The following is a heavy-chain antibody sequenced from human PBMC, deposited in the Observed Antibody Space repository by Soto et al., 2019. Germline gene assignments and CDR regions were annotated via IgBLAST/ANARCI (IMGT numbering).Heavy chain of an antibody. Sequence: GSVKVSCKASGNTFTSYGISWVRQAPGQGLEWMGWISAYNGNTNYAQKLQGRVTMTTDTSTSTAYMELRSLRSDDTAVYYCARDPLGYCSSTSCGNWFDPWGQGTLVTVSS. CDR1: GNTFTSYG. J-gene: IGHJ5*02. CDR3: ARDPLGYCSSTSCGNWFDP. CDR2: ISAYNGNT. V-gene: IGHV1-18*01. D-gene: IGHD2-2*01.